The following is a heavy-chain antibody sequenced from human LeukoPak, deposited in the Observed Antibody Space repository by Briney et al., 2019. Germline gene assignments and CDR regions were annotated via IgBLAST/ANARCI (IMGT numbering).Heavy chain of an antibody. J-gene: IGHJ4*02. Sequence: SETLSLTCTVSGGSIFSSSYYWGWIRQPPGEGLEWIGTIHYSGTTYYNPSLKSRVTISVDTSKNQFSLKLSSVTAADTAVYYCARQSPYYSRPSAFFDYWGQGTLVTVSS. CDR3: ARQSPYYSRPSAFFDY. V-gene: IGHV4-39*01. CDR2: IHYSGTT. CDR1: GGSIFSSSYY. D-gene: IGHD2-21*01.